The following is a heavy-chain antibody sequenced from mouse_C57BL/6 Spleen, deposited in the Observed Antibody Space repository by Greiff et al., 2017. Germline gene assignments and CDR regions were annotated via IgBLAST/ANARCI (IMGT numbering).Heavy chain of an antibody. CDR2: IYWDDDT. Sequence: QVTLKESGPGILQSSQTLSLTCSFSGFSLSTSGMGVSWIRQPSGKGLEWLAHIYWDDDTRYNPYLKSRLTISKDTSRNQVFLKITSVDTADTATYYCARRRWDGVYYYAMDYWGQGTSVTVSS. CDR3: ARRRWDGVYYYAMDY. J-gene: IGHJ4*01. V-gene: IGHV8-12*01. CDR1: GFSLSTSGMG. D-gene: IGHD4-1*01.